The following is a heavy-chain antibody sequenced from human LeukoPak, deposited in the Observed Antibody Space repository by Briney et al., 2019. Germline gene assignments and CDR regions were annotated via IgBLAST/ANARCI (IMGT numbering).Heavy chain of an antibody. CDR1: GYTFTSYG. V-gene: IGHV1-18*01. Sequence: ASVKVSCKASGYTFTSYGISWVRQAPGQGLEWMGWISAYNGNTNYAQKLQGRVTMTTDTSTSTAYMELRSLRSDDTAVYYRARDLRTMIVVELDYWGQGTLVTVSS. D-gene: IGHD3-22*01. CDR2: ISAYNGNT. J-gene: IGHJ4*02. CDR3: ARDLRTMIVVELDY.